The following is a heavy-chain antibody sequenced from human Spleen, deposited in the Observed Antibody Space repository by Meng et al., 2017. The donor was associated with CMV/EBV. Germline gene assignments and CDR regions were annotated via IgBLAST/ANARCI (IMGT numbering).Heavy chain of an antibody. J-gene: IGHJ6*02. D-gene: IGHD3-10*01. CDR2: ISANNGLT. CDR3: ARESGSYYYYGMDV. CDR1: GYTFNAFY. V-gene: IGHV1-18*04. Sequence: ASVKVSCKASGYTFNAFYMHWVRQAPGQGLEWMGWISANNGLTNYAQKVQGRVTMTTDTSTTTAYMELRSLRSDDTAVYYCARESGSYYYYGMDVWGQGTTVTVSS.